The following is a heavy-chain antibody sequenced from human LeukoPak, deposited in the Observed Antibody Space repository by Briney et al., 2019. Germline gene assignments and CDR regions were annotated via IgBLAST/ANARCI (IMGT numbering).Heavy chain of an antibody. Sequence: SETLSLTCTVSGCSISNYYWNWLRQPPGKGLEWIGYIYYSGSTNYNPSLKSRVTMSLDTSKNQFSLKLSSVTAADTAVYYCARDRGYYDSSGYYYYYGMDVWGQGTTVTVSS. CDR1: GCSISNYY. CDR2: IYYSGST. D-gene: IGHD3-22*01. V-gene: IGHV4-59*12. J-gene: IGHJ6*02. CDR3: ARDRGYYDSSGYYYYYGMDV.